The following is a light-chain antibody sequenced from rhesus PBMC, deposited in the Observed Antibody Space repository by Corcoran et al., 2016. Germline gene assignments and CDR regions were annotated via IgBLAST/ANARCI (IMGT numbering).Light chain of an antibody. CDR1: QDISNA. CDR2: AAS. V-gene: IGKV1-33*01. CDR3: QQRNTYPLT. J-gene: IGKJ4*01. Sequence: DIQMTQSPSSLSASVGDKVTITCRASQDISNALAWFQQKPGKAPQLLIYAASSLQSGVPSRFSGSGSGTDFTLTISSLQPEDFAVYYCQQRNTYPLTFGGGTKVEIK.